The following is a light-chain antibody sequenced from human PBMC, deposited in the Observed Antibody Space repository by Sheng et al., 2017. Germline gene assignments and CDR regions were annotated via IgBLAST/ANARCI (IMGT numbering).Light chain of an antibody. CDR3: SSYRISSILX. J-gene: IGLJ3*02. CDR1: SSDVGGYNH. CDR2: DVS. V-gene: IGLV2-14*03. Sequence: QSALTQPASVSGSPGQSISISCTGTSSDVGGYNHVSWFQQHPGKSPKFLIYDVSNRPSGVSNRFSGSKSGNTASLTISGLQAEDEAVYYCSSYRISSILXFGGGTKLTVV.